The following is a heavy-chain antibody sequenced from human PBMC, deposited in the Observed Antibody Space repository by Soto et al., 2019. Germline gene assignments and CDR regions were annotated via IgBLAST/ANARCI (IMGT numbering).Heavy chain of an antibody. CDR3: ARGRKYCSGASCYSFYYYYYGMDV. CDR1: GYTFTSYD. Sequence: ASVKVSCKASGYTFTSYDINWVRQATGQGLEWMGWMNPNSGNTGYAQKFQGSVTMTRNTSISTAYMELSSLRSEDTAVYYCARGRKYCSGASCYSFYYYYYGMDVWGQGTTVTVS. D-gene: IGHD2-15*01. J-gene: IGHJ6*02. CDR2: MNPNSGNT. V-gene: IGHV1-8*01.